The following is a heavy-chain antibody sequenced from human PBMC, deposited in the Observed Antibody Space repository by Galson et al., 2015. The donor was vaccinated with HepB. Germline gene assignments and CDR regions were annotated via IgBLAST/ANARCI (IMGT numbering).Heavy chain of an antibody. V-gene: IGHV3-23*01. CDR1: GFSLSNSA. J-gene: IGHJ4*02. CDR2: ITGSSAAT. D-gene: IGHD2-21*01. CDR3: AKGQMLSGDAFDY. Sequence: SLRLSCAASGFSLSNSAMGWVRQAPGKGLEWVSVITGSSAATSYADSVKGRFTISRDTSKNTVYLQMNNLRAEDTAVYYCAKGQMLSGDAFDYWGQGMLVTVSS.